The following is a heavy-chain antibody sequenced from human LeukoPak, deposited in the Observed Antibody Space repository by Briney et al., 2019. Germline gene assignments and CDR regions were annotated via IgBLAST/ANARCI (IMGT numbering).Heavy chain of an antibody. CDR1: GGSISSYY. V-gene: IGHV4-59*01. CDR2: IYYSGST. Sequence: SETLSLTCTVSGGSISSYYWSWIRQPPGKGLEWIGYIYYSGSTNYNPSLKSRATISVDTSKNQFSLKLSSVTAADTAVYYCARDGEMATTTYNWFDPWGQGTLVTVSS. J-gene: IGHJ5*02. D-gene: IGHD5-24*01. CDR3: ARDGEMATTTYNWFDP.